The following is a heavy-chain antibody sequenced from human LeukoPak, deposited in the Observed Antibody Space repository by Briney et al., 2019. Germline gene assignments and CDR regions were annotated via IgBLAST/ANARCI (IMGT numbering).Heavy chain of an antibody. CDR3: ARPKYRTSSGWYPYYYFDY. CDR1: VGSFSGYF. V-gene: IGHV4-34*01. J-gene: IGHJ4*02. Sequence: KPSETRSLTSAFDVGSFSGYFWCVIRQPPGKRLWFIGEISRSRSTNYNPSVKSRVTISVDTSKNQFSLQLSSVTAAATAVYYCARPKYRTSSGWYPYYYFDYWGQGTLVTVSS. D-gene: IGHD6-19*01. CDR2: ISRSRST.